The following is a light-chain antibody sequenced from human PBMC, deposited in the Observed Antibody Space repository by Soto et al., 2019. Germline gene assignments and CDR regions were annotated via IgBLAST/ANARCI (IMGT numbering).Light chain of an antibody. CDR3: CSRL. Sequence: QSALTQPASVSGSPGQSITISCTGTSTDPATYDLVSWYQQHPGKAPQLIIYEVAKRPSGVSARFSGSQSGDTDSLTISGLQAADEAYYYCCSRLFGGGTKLTVL. CDR2: EVA. J-gene: IGLJ2*01. CDR1: STDPATYDL. V-gene: IGLV2-23*02.